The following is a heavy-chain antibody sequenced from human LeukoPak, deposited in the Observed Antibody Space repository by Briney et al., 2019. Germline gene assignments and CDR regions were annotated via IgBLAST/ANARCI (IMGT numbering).Heavy chain of an antibody. Sequence: VASVKVPCKASGGTFSSYAISWVRQAPGQGLEWMGGIIPIFGTANYAQKFQGRVTITADKSTSTAYMELSSLRSEDTAVYYCAGALFGTAYYWGQGTLVTVSS. J-gene: IGHJ4*02. CDR2: IIPIFGTA. CDR1: GGTFSSYA. V-gene: IGHV1-69*06. D-gene: IGHD3-3*01. CDR3: AGALFGTAYY.